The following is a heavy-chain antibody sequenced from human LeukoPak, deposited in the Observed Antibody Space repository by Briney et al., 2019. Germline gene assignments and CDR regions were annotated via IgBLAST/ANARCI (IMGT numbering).Heavy chain of an antibody. D-gene: IGHD3-22*01. CDR3: ARLPDITYYYDSSSDAFDI. V-gene: IGHV3-23*01. Sequence: PGGSLRLSCAASGFTFSSYAMSWVRQAPGKGLEWVSAISGSGGSTYYADSVKGRFTISRDNSKNTLYLQMNSLRAEDTAVYYCARLPDITYYYDSSSDAFDIWGQGTMVTVSS. J-gene: IGHJ3*02. CDR1: GFTFSSYA. CDR2: ISGSGGST.